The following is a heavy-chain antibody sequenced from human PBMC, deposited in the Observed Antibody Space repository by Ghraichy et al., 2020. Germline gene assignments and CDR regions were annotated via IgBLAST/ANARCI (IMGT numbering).Heavy chain of an antibody. V-gene: IGHV3-23*01. J-gene: IGHJ4*02. D-gene: IGHD3-10*01. CDR1: GFTFSNYA. Sequence: GGSLRLSCAASGFTFSNYAMSWVRQAPGKGLEWVSSITDGGGGTDYADSVKGRFTISRDNSKKTLYLQMNSLRAEDTAVYYCAKDDYGSGSYYTLSFDYCGQGTLVTVSS. CDR2: ITDGGGGT. CDR3: AKDDYGSGSYYTLSFDY.